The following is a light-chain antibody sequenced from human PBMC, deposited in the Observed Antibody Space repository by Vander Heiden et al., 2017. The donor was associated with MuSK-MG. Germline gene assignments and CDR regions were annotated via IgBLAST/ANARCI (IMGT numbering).Light chain of an antibody. CDR3: SSYTSSSTLDV. V-gene: IGLV2-14*03. Sequence: QSALTHPAPLSRSPGQSTTISCTGTISDVGGYHYVSWYQQHPGKAPKLLIYDVSNRPSGVSTRFSGSKSGNTASLTISGLQAEDEADYYCSSYTSSSTLDVFGGGTKLT. CDR2: DVS. J-gene: IGLJ2*01. CDR1: ISDVGGYHY.